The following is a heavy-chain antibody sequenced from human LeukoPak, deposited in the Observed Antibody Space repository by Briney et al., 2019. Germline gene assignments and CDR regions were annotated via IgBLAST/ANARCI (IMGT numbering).Heavy chain of an antibody. Sequence: PGGSLRPSCAASGFTLSSYGMHWVRQAPGKGLEWVAFIQYDGSNKYHVESVKGRFTISRDKSKNTVYLQMNSLRAEDTAVYYCAIDGGSYSVDYWRQGTLVTVSS. CDR1: GFTLSSYG. D-gene: IGHD1-26*01. CDR3: AIDGGSYSVDY. J-gene: IGHJ4*02. CDR2: IQYDGSNK. V-gene: IGHV3-30*02.